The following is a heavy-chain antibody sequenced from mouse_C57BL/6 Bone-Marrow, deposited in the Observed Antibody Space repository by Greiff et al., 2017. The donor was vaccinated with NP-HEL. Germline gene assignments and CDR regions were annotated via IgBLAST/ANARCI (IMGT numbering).Heavy chain of an antibody. CDR2: INPGSGGT. V-gene: IGHV1-54*01. J-gene: IGHJ3*01. Sequence: VQLQQSGAELVRPGTSVKVSCKASGYAFTNYLIEWVKQRPGQGLEWIGVINPGSGGTNYNEKFKGKATLTADKSSSTAYMQLSSLTSEASAVYFCARGGIYYDYAWFAYWGQGTLVTVSA. D-gene: IGHD2-4*01. CDR1: GYAFTNYL. CDR3: ARGGIYYDYAWFAY.